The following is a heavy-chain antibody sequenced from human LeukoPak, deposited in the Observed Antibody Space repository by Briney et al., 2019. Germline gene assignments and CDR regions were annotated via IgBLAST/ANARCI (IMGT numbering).Heavy chain of an antibody. D-gene: IGHD3-10*01. Sequence: PGGSLRLSCAASGFTFSSYAMHWVRQAPGKGLEWVAVISYDGSNKYYADSVKGRFTISRDNSKNTLYLQMNSLRAEDTAVYYCASSSITMVRGMGCWGQGTLVTVSS. CDR3: ASSSITMVRGMGC. J-gene: IGHJ4*02. V-gene: IGHV3-30*04. CDR1: GFTFSSYA. CDR2: ISYDGSNK.